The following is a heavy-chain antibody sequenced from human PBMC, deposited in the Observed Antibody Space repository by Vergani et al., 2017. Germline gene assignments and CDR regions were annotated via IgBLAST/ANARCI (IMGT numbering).Heavy chain of an antibody. J-gene: IGHJ6*03. CDR3: ARIPTYYDILTGYYSLEDYYYMDV. CDR1: GGTFSSYA. V-gene: IGHV1-69*01. D-gene: IGHD3-9*01. CDR2: IIPIFGTA. Sequence: QVQLVQSGAEVKKPGSSVKVSCKASGGTFSSYAISWVRQAPGQGLEWMGGIIPIFGTANYAQKFQGRVTITADESTSTAYRELSSLRSEDTAVYYCARIPTYYDILTGYYSLEDYYYMDVWGKG.